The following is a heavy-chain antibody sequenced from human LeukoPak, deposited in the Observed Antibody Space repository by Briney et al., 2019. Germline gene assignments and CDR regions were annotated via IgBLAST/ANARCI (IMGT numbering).Heavy chain of an antibody. CDR2: MNPNSANT. Sequence: ASVKVSCKASGYTFTRYDINWVRQVTGQGLEWMGWMNPNSANTGYAQKFQGRVTMTRNTSISTAYMELSSLRSEDTAVYYCARGSKRVSHHWGQGTLVTVSS. V-gene: IGHV1-8*01. CDR3: ARGSKRVSHH. D-gene: IGHD3-10*01. CDR1: GYTFTRYD. J-gene: IGHJ4*02.